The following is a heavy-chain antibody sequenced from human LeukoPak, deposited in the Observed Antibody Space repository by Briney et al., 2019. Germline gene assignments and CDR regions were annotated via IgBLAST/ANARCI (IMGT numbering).Heavy chain of an antibody. D-gene: IGHD1-26*01. J-gene: IGHJ4*02. CDR1: GGSINSYY. CDR2: IYHSGST. V-gene: IGHV4-59*12. CDR3: ARAHHSGSFDY. Sequence: SETLSLTCTVSGGSINSYYWNWIRQPPGKGLEWIGYIYHSGSTNYNPSLKSRVTMSVDTSKNQFSLKLSSVTAADTAVYYCARAHHSGSFDYWGQGTLVTVSS.